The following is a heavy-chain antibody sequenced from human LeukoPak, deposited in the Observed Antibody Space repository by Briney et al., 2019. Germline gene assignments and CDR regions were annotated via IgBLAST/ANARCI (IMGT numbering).Heavy chain of an antibody. CDR1: GFIFSNYW. Sequence: GGSLRLSCAASGFIFSNYWLNWVRQAPGQGLEWVANIKPDGSEKNYVDSVKGRFTISRDNAKNSLYLQMSSLRAEDTAVYYCAGPPQAGPFDFWGQGTLVTVSS. D-gene: IGHD6-19*01. CDR2: IKPDGSEK. V-gene: IGHV3-7*01. J-gene: IGHJ4*02. CDR3: AGPPQAGPFDF.